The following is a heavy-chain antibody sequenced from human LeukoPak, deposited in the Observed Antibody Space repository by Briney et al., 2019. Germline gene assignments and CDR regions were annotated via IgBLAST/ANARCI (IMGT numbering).Heavy chain of an antibody. CDR2: ISGGGGST. D-gene: IGHD3-10*01. J-gene: IGHJ4*02. V-gene: IGHV3-23*01. Sequence: GGSLRLSCAASGFTFTSYSMNWVRQAPGKGLEWVSTISGGGGSTYYADSVKGRFTISRDNAKNTLYLQMNSLSAEDTAVYYCAREETMGYWGQGTLVTVSS. CDR3: AREETMGY. CDR1: GFTFTSYS.